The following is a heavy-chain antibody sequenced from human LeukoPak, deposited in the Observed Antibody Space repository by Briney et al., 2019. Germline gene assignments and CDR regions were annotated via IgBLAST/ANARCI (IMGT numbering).Heavy chain of an antibody. Sequence: GGSLRLSCAASGFTFSSYWMHWVRQAPGKGLVWVSRINSDGSSTSYADSVKGRFTISRDNSKNTLYLQMNSLRAEDTAVYYCAKDGANGHPYNWFDPWGQGTLVTVSS. D-gene: IGHD2-8*01. V-gene: IGHV3-74*01. J-gene: IGHJ5*02. CDR1: GFTFSSYW. CDR2: INSDGSST. CDR3: AKDGANGHPYNWFDP.